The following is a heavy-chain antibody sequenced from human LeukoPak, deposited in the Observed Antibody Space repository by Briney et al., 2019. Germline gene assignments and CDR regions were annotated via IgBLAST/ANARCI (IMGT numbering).Heavy chain of an antibody. CDR3: ARRPRYCGGDCIDY. V-gene: IGHV4-39*01. D-gene: IGHD2-21*02. CDR1: GGSISSSSYY. CDR2: IYYSGST. Sequence: SETLSLTCTVSGGSISSSSYYWGWLRQPPGKGLEWIGSIYYSGSTYYNPSLKSRVTISVDTSKNQFSLKLSSVTAADTAVYYCARRPRYCGGDCIDYWGQGTLVTVSS. J-gene: IGHJ4*02.